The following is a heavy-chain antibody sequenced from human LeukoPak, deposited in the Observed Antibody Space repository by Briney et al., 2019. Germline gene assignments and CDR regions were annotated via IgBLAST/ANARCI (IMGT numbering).Heavy chain of an antibody. CDR2: INPNSGGT. D-gene: IGHD3-22*01. Sequence: GASVKVSCKASGYTFTGYYMHWVRQAPGQGLEWMGWINPNSGGTNYAQKFQGRVTMTRDTAINTAYMNSSSLRFDDTAVYYCARDQHYDSSGGLDPWGQGTLVSVSS. J-gene: IGHJ5*02. CDR1: GYTFTGYY. V-gene: IGHV1-2*02. CDR3: ARDQHYDSSGGLDP.